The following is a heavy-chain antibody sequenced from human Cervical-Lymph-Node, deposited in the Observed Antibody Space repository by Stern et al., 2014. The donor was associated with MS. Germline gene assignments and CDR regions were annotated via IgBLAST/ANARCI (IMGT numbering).Heavy chain of an antibody. CDR2: ISYSGNT. J-gene: IGHJ3*02. D-gene: IGHD1-26*01. CDR1: GGSINTDDNY. Sequence: VQLVESGPGLVKPSQTLSLTCTVSGGSINTDDNYWNWIRQLPGKGLEWIGYISYSGNTYNTPSLKSRVTVSVDTSKNQFSLKLSSVTAADTAVYYCARDGPQVGAGSFDIWGRGTMVTVSS. V-gene: IGHV4-31*03. CDR3: ARDGPQVGAGSFDI.